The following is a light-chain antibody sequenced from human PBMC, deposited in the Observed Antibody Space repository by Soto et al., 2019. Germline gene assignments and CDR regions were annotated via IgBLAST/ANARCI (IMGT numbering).Light chain of an antibody. V-gene: IGKV1-39*01. CDR1: ETIASY. CDR2: AAC. Sequence: DIQMTQSPSSLSASVGDRVTITCRASETIASYVNWYQQRPGKAPKLLIYAACTLQSGVPSRFGGSGSGTDFTLTITSLQPEDFATYFCQQTYNPPRTFGQGTRL. J-gene: IGKJ1*01. CDR3: QQTYNPPRT.